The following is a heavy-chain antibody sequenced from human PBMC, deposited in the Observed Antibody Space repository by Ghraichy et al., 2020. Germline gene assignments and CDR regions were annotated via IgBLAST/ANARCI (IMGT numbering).Heavy chain of an antibody. Sequence: SQTLSLTCAVYGGSFSGYYWSWIRQPPGKGLEWIGEINHSGSTNYNPSLKSRVTISVDTSKNQFSLKLSSVTAADTAVYYCARGQHALLWFGDVYYFDYWGQGTLVTVSS. CDR1: GGSFSGYY. J-gene: IGHJ4*02. CDR3: ARGQHALLWFGDVYYFDY. CDR2: INHSGST. V-gene: IGHV4-34*01. D-gene: IGHD3-10*01.